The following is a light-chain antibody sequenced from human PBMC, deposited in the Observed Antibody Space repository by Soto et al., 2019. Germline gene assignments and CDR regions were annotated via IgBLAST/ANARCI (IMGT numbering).Light chain of an antibody. V-gene: IGKV3-15*01. CDR1: QGIGDT. J-gene: IGKJ4*01. CDR2: DTS. Sequence: EIVMTQSPATLSVSPGERATLSCRASQGIGDTLAWYQQKPGQTHRLLIYDTSTRATGVPARFSGSRSGAEFTLTINSLQSEDFGVYDCQRYNNWPLTFGGGTKVEVK. CDR3: QRYNNWPLT.